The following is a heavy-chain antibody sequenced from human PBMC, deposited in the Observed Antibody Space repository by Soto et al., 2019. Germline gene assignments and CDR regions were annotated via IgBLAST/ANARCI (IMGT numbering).Heavy chain of an antibody. Sequence: SVKVSCKASGGTFSSYAISWVRQAPGQGLEWMGGIIPIFGTANYAQKFQGRVTITADESTSTAYMELSSLRSEDTAVYYCAREVGSPSWFDPWGQGTLVTVSS. J-gene: IGHJ5*02. D-gene: IGHD1-26*01. V-gene: IGHV1-69*13. CDR3: AREVGSPSWFDP. CDR1: GGTFSSYA. CDR2: IIPIFGTA.